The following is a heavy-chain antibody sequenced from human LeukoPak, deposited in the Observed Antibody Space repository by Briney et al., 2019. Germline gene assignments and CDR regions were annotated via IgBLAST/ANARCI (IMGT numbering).Heavy chain of an antibody. CDR1: GYSFTTYW. J-gene: IGHJ4*02. Sequence: GESLKISCKGSGYSFTTYWIGWVRQMPGKGLEWMGVIYPGDSDTRYSPSFQGQVTISADKSISTAYLQWSSLKASDTAMYYCARRYCSGGNCYYYSDYWGQGTLVTVSS. CDR2: IYPGDSDT. V-gene: IGHV5-51*01. CDR3: ARRYCSGGNCYYYSDY. D-gene: IGHD2-15*01.